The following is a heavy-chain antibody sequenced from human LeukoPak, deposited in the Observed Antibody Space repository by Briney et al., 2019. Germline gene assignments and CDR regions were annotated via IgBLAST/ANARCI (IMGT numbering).Heavy chain of an antibody. V-gene: IGHV1-2*02. D-gene: IGHD6-13*01. Sequence: SSVKVSFKASGYTFTGYYMHSVRQPPGQRLAWMGWINPNSGDTSYEQKFQGRVNMTRDTSISTAYMELSRLRSGDTAVYYCARGKSSSWYGDYYYGMDVWGQGTTVTVSS. J-gene: IGHJ6*02. CDR3: ARGKSSSWYGDYYYGMDV. CDR2: INPNSGDT. CDR1: GYTFTGYY.